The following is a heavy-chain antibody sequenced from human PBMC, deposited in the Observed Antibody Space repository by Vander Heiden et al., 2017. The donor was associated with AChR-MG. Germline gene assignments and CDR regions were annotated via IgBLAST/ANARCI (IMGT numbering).Heavy chain of an antibody. CDR2: ISSSSSTI. CDR1: GFTFTSYS. D-gene: IGHD4-17*01. Sequence: EVQLVESGGGLVQPGGSLRPSCAAAGFTFTSYSMNWVGQAPGKGLEWVSYISSSSSTIYYTDSVKGRFTISRDNAKNSLYLQMNSLRDEDTAVYYCARDASDYGGNSYYFDYWGQGTLVTVSS. J-gene: IGHJ4*02. V-gene: IGHV3-48*02. CDR3: ARDASDYGGNSYYFDY.